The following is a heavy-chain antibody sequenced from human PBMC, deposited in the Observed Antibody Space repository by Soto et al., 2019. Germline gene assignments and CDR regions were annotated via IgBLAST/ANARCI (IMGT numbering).Heavy chain of an antibody. J-gene: IGHJ6*02. CDR3: ARDALYSSSSYYYYGMDV. D-gene: IGHD6-6*01. CDR2: IIPIFGTA. V-gene: IGHV1-69*19. Sequence: QVQLVQSGAEVKKPGSSVKVSCKASGGTFSSYAISWVRQAPGQGLEWMGGIIPIFGTANYAQKFQGRVTITADESTSTAYMELSSLRSEDTAVYYCARDALYSSSSYYYYGMDVWGQGTTVTVSS. CDR1: GGTFSSYA.